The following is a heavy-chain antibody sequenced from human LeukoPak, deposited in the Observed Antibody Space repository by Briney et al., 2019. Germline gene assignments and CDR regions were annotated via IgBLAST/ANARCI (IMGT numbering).Heavy chain of an antibody. CDR3: AKGYVWGSYRYPNFDY. J-gene: IGHJ4*02. CDR1: GFTFSSYG. Sequence: GGSLRLSCAASGFTFSSYGMHWVRQAPGKGLEWVAVIWYDGSNKYYADSVKGRFTISRDNSKNTLYLQMNGLRAEDTAVYYCAKGYVWGSYRYPNFDYWGQGTLVTVSS. V-gene: IGHV3-33*06. CDR2: IWYDGSNK. D-gene: IGHD3-16*02.